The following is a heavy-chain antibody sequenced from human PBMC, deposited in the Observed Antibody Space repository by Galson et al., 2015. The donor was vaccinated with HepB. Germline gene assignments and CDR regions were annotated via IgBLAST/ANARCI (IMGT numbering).Heavy chain of an antibody. D-gene: IGHD3-22*01. Sequence: SVKVSCKASGYTFSSSGINWVRQAPGQGLEWMGGISTYNGNTNYAQKFQGRVTMTRDTSTRTAYMDLRSLRSDDTAVYYCARDLYYYDTSNYRGAFDLWGQGTMVTVSS. J-gene: IGHJ3*01. CDR2: ISTYNGNT. V-gene: IGHV1-18*01. CDR3: ARDLYYYDTSNYRGAFDL. CDR1: GYTFSSSG.